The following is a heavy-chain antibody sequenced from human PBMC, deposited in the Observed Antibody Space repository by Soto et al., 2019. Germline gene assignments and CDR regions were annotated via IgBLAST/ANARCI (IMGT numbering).Heavy chain of an antibody. Sequence: EVQLVESGGGLAQPGGSLRLSCAASGFTVSSNYMSWVRQAPGKGLEWVSVIYSGGSTYYADSVKGRFTISRDNSKNTLYLQMNSLRAEDTAVYYCARDLGVEWGLDWFDPWGQGTLVTVSS. V-gene: IGHV3-66*01. CDR3: ARDLGVEWGLDWFDP. CDR2: IYSGGST. CDR1: GFTVSSNY. D-gene: IGHD3-3*01. J-gene: IGHJ5*02.